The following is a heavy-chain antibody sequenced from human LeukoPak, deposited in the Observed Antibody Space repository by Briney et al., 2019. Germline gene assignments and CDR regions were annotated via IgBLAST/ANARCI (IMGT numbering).Heavy chain of an antibody. CDR3: ARYSLSSSKPLDY. CDR2: INHSGST. J-gene: IGHJ4*02. V-gene: IGHV4-34*01. Sequence: PSETLSLTCAVYGGSFSGYYWSWIRQPPGKGLEWIGEINHSGSTNYNPSLKSRVTISVDTSKNQFSLKLSSVTAADTAVYYCARYSLSSSKPLDYWGQGTLVTVSS. CDR1: GGSFSGYY. D-gene: IGHD6-13*01.